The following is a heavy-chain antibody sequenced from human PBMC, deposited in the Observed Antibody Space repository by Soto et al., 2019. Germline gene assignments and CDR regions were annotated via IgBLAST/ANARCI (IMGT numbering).Heavy chain of an antibody. Sequence: GASVKVSCKASGYTFTGYYMHWVRQAPGQGLEWMGWINPNSGGTNYAQKFQGWVTMTRDTSISTAYMELSRLRSDDTAVYYCARGVDFFIGGSCSRMLHRFDPWGQGTLVTVSS. CDR1: GYTFTGYY. V-gene: IGHV1-2*04. J-gene: IGHJ5*02. CDR2: INPNSGGT. D-gene: IGHD2-15*01. CDR3: ARGVDFFIGGSCSRMLHRFDP.